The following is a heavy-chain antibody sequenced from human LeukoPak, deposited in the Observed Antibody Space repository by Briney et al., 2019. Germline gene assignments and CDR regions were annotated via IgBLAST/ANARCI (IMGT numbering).Heavy chain of an antibody. CDR2: SSGYNGNT. J-gene: IGHJ4*02. D-gene: IGHD2-15*01. CDR3: ARGNYCSGGSCYDGAFDY. CDR1: GGTFSSYA. V-gene: IGHV1-18*01. Sequence: ASVKVSCKASGGTFSSYAISWVRQAPGQGLEWMGWSSGYNGNTNYAQKLQGRVTMTTDTSTSTAYMELRGLRSDDTAVYYCARGNYCSGGSCYDGAFDYWGQGTLVTVSS.